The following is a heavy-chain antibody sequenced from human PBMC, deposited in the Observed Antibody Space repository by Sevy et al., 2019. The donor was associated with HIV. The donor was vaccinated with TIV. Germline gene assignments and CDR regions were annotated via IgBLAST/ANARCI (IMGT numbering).Heavy chain of an antibody. D-gene: IGHD3-10*01. Sequence: GGSLRLSCAASGFTVSSNYMSWVRQAPGKGLEWVSVIYSGGSTYYADSVKGRFTISRDNSKNTLYLQMNSLRAEDTAVYYCARSNYYGSGSPSPDWYYGMDVWGQGTTVTVSS. CDR3: ARSNYYGSGSPSPDWYYGMDV. CDR2: IYSGGST. CDR1: GFTVSSNY. J-gene: IGHJ6*02. V-gene: IGHV3-53*01.